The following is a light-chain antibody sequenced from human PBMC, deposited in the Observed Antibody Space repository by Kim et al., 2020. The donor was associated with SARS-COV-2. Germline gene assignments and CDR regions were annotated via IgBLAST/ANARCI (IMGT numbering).Light chain of an antibody. J-gene: IGLJ3*02. V-gene: IGLV3-21*04. CDR1: NIENRG. CDR2: YDS. Sequence: SYELTQPPSVSVAPGKTARITSGGNNIENRGVHWCRQKPGQAPVLVIHYDSNRPSGIPERFSGSKSGNTATPTINRVEAGDGADYLCQVWDGDHPVFDGG. CDR3: QVWDGDHPV.